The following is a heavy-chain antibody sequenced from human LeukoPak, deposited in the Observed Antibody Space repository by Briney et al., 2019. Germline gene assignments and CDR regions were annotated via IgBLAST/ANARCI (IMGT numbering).Heavy chain of an antibody. D-gene: IGHD2-2*01. CDR2: ISTYNGDT. CDR1: GYTFSNYG. J-gene: IGHJ6*03. Sequence: ASVKVSCKASGYTFSNYGFGWVRQAPGQGLEWMGWISTYNGDTNYAQKVQGRVTMTTDTSTSTAYMELRSLRSEDTAVYYCVLVVVPAANYYYYYMDVWGKGTTVTVSS. CDR3: VLVVVPAANYYYYYMDV. V-gene: IGHV1-18*01.